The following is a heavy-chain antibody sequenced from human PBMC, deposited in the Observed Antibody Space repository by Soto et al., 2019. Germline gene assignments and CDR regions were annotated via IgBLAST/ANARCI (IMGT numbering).Heavy chain of an antibody. CDR2: IYHSGST. J-gene: IGHJ4*02. CDR3: ASTRWFGDHQGILFDY. V-gene: IGHV4-4*02. CDR1: GGSISSSNW. D-gene: IGHD3-10*01. Sequence: QVQLQESGPGLVKPSGTLSLTCAVSGGSISSSNWWSWVRQPPGKGLEGIGEIYHSGSTNYNPSLKSRVNISVDKSTNQFSLKLSSGPAADTAVYYCASTRWFGDHQGILFDYWGQGPLVPVSS.